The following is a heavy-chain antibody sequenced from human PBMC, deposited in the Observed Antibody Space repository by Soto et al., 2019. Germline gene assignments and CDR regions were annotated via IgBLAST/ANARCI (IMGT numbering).Heavy chain of an antibody. D-gene: IGHD5-18*01. Sequence: GGFLRLSCAASGFTFSSYSMNWVRQAPGKGLEWVSYISSSSSTIYYADSVKGRFTISRDNAKNSLYLQMNSLRAEDTAVYYCARDPGYSYGPLDYWGQGTLVTVSS. CDR1: GFTFSSYS. J-gene: IGHJ4*02. CDR2: ISSSSSTI. V-gene: IGHV3-48*01. CDR3: ARDPGYSYGPLDY.